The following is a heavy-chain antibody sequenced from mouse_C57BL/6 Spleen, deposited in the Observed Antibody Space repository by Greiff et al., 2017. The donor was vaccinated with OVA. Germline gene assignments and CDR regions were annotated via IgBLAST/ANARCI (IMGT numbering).Heavy chain of an antibody. V-gene: IGHV1-53*01. CDR1: GYTFTSYW. J-gene: IGHJ1*03. CDR2: INPSNGGT. CDR3: ARAIYYGNSWYFDV. D-gene: IGHD2-1*01. Sequence: QVQLQQPGTELVKPGASVKLSCKASGYTFTSYWMHWVKQRPGQGLEWIGNINPSNGGTNYNEKFKSKAPLTVDKSSSTAYMPRSSLTSEDSAVYYCARAIYYGNSWYFDVWGTGTTVTVSS.